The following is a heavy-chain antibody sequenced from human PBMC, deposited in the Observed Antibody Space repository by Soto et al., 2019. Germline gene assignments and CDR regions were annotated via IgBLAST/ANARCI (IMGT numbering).Heavy chain of an antibody. CDR3: ARDAGGWYQLLPPWFVP. Sequence: QVQLQESGPGLVKPSQNLSLTCSVPGCSISSGGYYWSWIRQHPGNCLEWIGYIDYSGSAYYNPSLQSRVTISVDTSTNQFSLRLSSVTAADTAVYYCARDAGGWYQLLPPWFVPWGQGPQVTVSS. V-gene: IGHV4-31*03. D-gene: IGHD2-2*01. CDR2: IDYSGSA. J-gene: IGHJ5*02. CDR1: GCSISSGGYY.